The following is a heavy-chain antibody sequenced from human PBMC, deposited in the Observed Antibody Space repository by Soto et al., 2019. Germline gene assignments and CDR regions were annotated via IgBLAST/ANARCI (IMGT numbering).Heavy chain of an antibody. Sequence: SVKVSCKASGGTFSSYAISWVRQAPGQGLEWMGGIIPNFGTANYAQKFQGRVTITADKSTSTAYMELSSLRSEDTAVYYCAREAPGYSGYDYGAFDIWGQGTMVTVSS. V-gene: IGHV1-69*06. CDR3: AREAPGYSGYDYGAFDI. D-gene: IGHD5-12*01. CDR1: GGTFSSYA. CDR2: IIPNFGTA. J-gene: IGHJ3*02.